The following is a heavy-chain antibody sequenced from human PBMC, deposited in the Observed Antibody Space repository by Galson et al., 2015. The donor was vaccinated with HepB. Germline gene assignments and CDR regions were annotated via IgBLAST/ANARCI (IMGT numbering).Heavy chain of an antibody. CDR3: VRDHGSGWLYFDY. CDR2: INSDGRST. J-gene: IGHJ4*02. CDR1: GFTFSNYW. D-gene: IGHD6-19*01. Sequence: SLRLSCAASGFTFSNYWMHWVRQAPGKGLVWVSRINSDGRSTSNADSVKGRFTISRDNAKNTLYLQMNSLRAEDTAVYYCVRDHGSGWLYFDYWGQGTLVTVSS. V-gene: IGHV3-74*01.